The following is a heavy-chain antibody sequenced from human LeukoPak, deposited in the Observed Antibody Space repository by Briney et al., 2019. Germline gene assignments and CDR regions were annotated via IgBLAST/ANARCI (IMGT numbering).Heavy chain of an antibody. V-gene: IGHV1-24*01. D-gene: IGHD6-13*01. CDR1: GYTLTELS. Sequence: VASVKVSCKVSGYTLTELSMHWLRQAPGKGLEWMGGFDPEDGETIYAQKFQGRVTMTEDTSTDTAYMELSSLRSEDTAVYYCARGGLLFGQLGYWGQGTLVTVSS. CDR2: FDPEDGET. CDR3: ARGGLLFGQLGY. J-gene: IGHJ4*02.